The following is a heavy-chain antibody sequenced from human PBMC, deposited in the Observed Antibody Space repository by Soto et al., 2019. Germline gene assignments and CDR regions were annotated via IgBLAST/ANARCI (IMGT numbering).Heavy chain of an antibody. CDR1: GFTFSSYG. J-gene: IGHJ5*02. Sequence: GGSLRLSCVASGFTFSSYGMHWVRQAPGKGLEWVAVIWYDGSNKYYADSVKGRFTISRDNSKNTLYLQMNSLRAEDTAVYYCARDCSGGSCYWFDPWGQGTLVTVSS. V-gene: IGHV3-33*01. CDR2: IWYDGSNK. D-gene: IGHD2-15*01. CDR3: ARDCSGGSCYWFDP.